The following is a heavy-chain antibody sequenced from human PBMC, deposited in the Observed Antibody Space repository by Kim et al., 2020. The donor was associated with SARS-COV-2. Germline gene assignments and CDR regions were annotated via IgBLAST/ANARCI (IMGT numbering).Heavy chain of an antibody. CDR3: ARAPEMVIGYGFDP. CDR1: GFTFSTYA. J-gene: IGHJ5*02. D-gene: IGHD2-21*01. CDR2: ISNDGRDE. V-gene: IGHV3-30*03. Sequence: GGSLRLSCAASGFTFSTYAMHWLRQAPGKGLEWVAVISNDGRDEYDAEFEKGRFTISRDNAKDPVWLQLNSMSAEDTALYYCARAPEMVIGYGFDPWGQGTLVTVSS.